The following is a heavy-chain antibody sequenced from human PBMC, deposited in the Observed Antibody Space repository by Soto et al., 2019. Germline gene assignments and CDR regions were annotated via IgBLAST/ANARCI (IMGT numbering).Heavy chain of an antibody. CDR2: ISYDGSNK. CDR3: AKHMVRGSYYYYGMDV. D-gene: IGHD3-10*01. J-gene: IGHJ6*02. CDR1: GFTFSSYG. V-gene: IGHV3-30*18. Sequence: GGSLRLSCAASGFTFSSYGMHWVRQAPGKGLEWVAVISYDGSNKYYADSVKGRFTISRDNSKNTLYLQMNSLRAEDTAVYYCAKHMVRGSYYYYGMDVWGQGTTVTVSS.